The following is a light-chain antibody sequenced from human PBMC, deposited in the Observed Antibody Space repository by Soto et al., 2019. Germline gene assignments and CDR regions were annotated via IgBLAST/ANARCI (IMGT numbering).Light chain of an antibody. CDR1: QSVTSTY. CDR3: QQYGSSPRT. CDR2: ATS. J-gene: IGKJ5*01. V-gene: IGKV3-20*01. Sequence: TQSPGTLSLSPGEMVTLSCRGVQSVTSTYMAWYQQKPGQAPRLLIYATSFRATGIPDRFRGSGSGTDFTLTITRLEPEDFAVYYCQQYGSSPRTFGQGTRLEIK.